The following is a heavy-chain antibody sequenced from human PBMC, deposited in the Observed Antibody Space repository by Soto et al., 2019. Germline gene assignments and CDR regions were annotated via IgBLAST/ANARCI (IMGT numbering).Heavy chain of an antibody. D-gene: IGHD3-22*01. CDR3: ARFYTSGLGYYFDY. CDR2: IYPGDSDT. Sequence: PGESLKISCKGSGYSFTSDWIAWVRQKPGKGLEWMAIIYPGDSDTRYSPSFQGQVTISADKSINTAYLQWSSLKASDTAMYYCARFYTSGLGYYFDYWGQGTLVTVSS. CDR1: GYSFTSDW. J-gene: IGHJ4*02. V-gene: IGHV5-51*01.